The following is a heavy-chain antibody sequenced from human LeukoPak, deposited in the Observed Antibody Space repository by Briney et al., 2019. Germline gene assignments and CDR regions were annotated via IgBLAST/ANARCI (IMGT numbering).Heavy chain of an antibody. Sequence: PGGSLRLSCAASGFTFSSYAMSWVRQAPGKGLEWVSAISGSGGSTYCADSVKGRFTISRDNSKNTLYLQMNSLRAEDTAVYYCARLTVKVEGYDYWGQGTLVTVSS. CDR3: ARLTVKVEGYDY. J-gene: IGHJ4*02. CDR2: ISGSGGST. CDR1: GFTFSSYA. V-gene: IGHV3-23*01. D-gene: IGHD4-17*01.